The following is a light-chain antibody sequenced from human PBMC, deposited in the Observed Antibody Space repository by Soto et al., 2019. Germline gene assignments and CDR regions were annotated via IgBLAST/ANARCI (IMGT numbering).Light chain of an antibody. CDR1: PGISNC. CDR3: QQSNSFPLT. V-gene: IGKV1-12*01. J-gene: IGKJ4*01. Sequence: DIQMTQAPSSVSASVGDRVSITCRASPGISNCLAWYQQKPGRAPKLLIYTGSSLQSGIPSRFSDTGSETDFTLTISSLQPEDVATYYVQQSNSFPLTFGGGPKVEI. CDR2: TGS.